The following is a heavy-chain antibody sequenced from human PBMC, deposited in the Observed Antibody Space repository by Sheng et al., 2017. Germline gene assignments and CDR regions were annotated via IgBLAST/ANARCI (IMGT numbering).Heavy chain of an antibody. V-gene: IGHV1-18*01. J-gene: IGHJ4*02. CDR2: ISAYNGYT. Sequence: QFQLVQSGAEVKKPGASVKVSCKASGYTFTSYGISWCDRPLGQGLEWMGWISAYNGYTDYAQKFQGRVTMTTDTSTSTAYMELRSLRSDDTAVYYCARGGVDTAMVNGDCWGQGTLVTVSS. CDR3: ARGGVDTAMVNGDC. D-gene: IGHD5-18*01. CDR1: GYTFTSYG.